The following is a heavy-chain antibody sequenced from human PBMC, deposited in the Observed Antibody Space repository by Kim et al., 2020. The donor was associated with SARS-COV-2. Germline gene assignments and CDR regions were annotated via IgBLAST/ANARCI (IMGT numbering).Heavy chain of an antibody. D-gene: IGHD6-13*01. CDR2: INPNSGNT. J-gene: IGHJ4*02. V-gene: IGHV1-2*06. Sequence: ASVKVSCKASGYTFSGYYMHWVRQAPGQGLEWMGRINPNSGNTYYAQKFQGRVTMTRDTSISTAYMELSSLRSDDTAVYYCARETQQLGFDYWGQGTLVTVSS. CDR1: GYTFSGYY. CDR3: ARETQQLGFDY.